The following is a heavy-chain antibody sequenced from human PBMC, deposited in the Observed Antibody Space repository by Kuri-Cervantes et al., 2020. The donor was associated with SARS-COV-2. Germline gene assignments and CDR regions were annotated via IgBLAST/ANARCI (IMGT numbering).Heavy chain of an antibody. CDR2: INPNSGGT. D-gene: IGHD3-3*01. CDR3: ARDPTIFGVVIMGGGGTSNWFDP. J-gene: IGHJ5*02. Sequence: ASVKVSCKASGYTFTGYYMHWVRQAPGQGLEWMGWINPNSGGTNYAQKFQGRVTMTRDTSISTAYMELRSLRSDDTAVYYCARDPTIFGVVIMGGGGTSNWFDPWGQGTLVTVSS. CDR1: GYTFTGYY. V-gene: IGHV1-2*02.